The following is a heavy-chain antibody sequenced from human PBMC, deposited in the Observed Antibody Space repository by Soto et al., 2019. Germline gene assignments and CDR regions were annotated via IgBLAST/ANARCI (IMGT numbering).Heavy chain of an antibody. Sequence: ASVKVSCKASGYTFTSYDINWVRQATGQGLEWMGWMNPNSGNTGYAQKFQGRVTMTRNTSISTAYMELSSLRSEDTAVYYCAKTIGYDSSGYYYYYGMDVWGQGTTVTVSS. CDR1: GYTFTSYD. V-gene: IGHV1-8*01. J-gene: IGHJ6*02. D-gene: IGHD3-22*01. CDR2: MNPNSGNT. CDR3: AKTIGYDSSGYYYYYGMDV.